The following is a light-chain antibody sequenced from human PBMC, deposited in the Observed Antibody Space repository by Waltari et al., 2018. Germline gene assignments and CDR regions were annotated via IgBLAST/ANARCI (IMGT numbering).Light chain of an antibody. CDR2: DDG. V-gene: IGLV3-21*02. CDR1: KIGSKN. J-gene: IGLJ1*01. CDR3: QVWDSGSDHYV. Sequence: SYVLTQPPSVSVAPGQTARITCDGNKIGSKNWHWYQQKPGQAPVLVVYDDGDRPSGIPERFSGSNSGNTATLTISRVDAGDEADYYCQVWDSGSDHYVFGTVTKVTVL.